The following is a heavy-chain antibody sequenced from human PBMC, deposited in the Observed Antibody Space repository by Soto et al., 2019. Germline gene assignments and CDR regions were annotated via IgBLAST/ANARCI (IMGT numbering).Heavy chain of an antibody. D-gene: IGHD3-22*01. J-gene: IGHJ4*02. CDR1: GGSISSGGYY. CDR3: ATSYYDSSGYLYFDY. V-gene: IGHV4-31*03. Sequence: QVQLQESGPGLVKPSQTLSLTCTVSGGSISSGGYYWSWIRQHPGKGLEWIGYIYYSGSTYYNPSIKSRVTISVDTSKNQFSLKLSSVTAADTAVYYCATSYYDSSGYLYFDYWGQGTLVTVSS. CDR2: IYYSGST.